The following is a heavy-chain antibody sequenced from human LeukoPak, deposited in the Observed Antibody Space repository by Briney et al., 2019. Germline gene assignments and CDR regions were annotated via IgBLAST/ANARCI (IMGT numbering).Heavy chain of an antibody. CDR1: GFTFSGYS. D-gene: IGHD6-19*01. CDR2: IRYDGSNK. J-gene: IGHJ4*02. V-gene: IGHV3-30*02. Sequence: GGSPRLSCAASGFTFSGYSMNWVRQAPGKGLEWVAFIRYDGSNKYYADSVKGRFTISRDNSKNTLYLQMNSLRAEDTAVYYCAKFPNPSAVAGTVDYWGQGTLVTVSS. CDR3: AKFPNPSAVAGTVDY.